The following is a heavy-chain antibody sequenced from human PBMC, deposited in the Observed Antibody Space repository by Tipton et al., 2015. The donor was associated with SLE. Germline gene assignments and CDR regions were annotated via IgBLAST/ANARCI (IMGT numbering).Heavy chain of an antibody. Sequence: TLSLTCAVYGGSFSGYYWSWIRQPPGKGLEWIGEINHSGSTNYNPSLKSRVTISVDTSKSQFSLKLSSVTAADTAVYYCATGYDFQTGWFQHWGQGTLVTVSS. V-gene: IGHV4-34*01. J-gene: IGHJ1*01. CDR3: ATGYDFQTGWFQH. D-gene: IGHD5-12*01. CDR2: INHSGST. CDR1: GGSFSGYY.